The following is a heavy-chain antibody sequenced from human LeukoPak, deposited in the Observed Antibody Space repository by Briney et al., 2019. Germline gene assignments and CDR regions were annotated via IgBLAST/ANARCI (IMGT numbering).Heavy chain of an antibody. D-gene: IGHD5-24*01. Sequence: PGGSLRLSCAASGFTFSSYAMHWVRQAPGRGLEWVAVISYDGSNKYYADSVKGRFTISRDNSKNTLYLQMGSLGADDMAVYYCARARRDGSNSYYFDYWGRGTLVSVSS. CDR3: ARARRDGSNSYYFDY. J-gene: IGHJ4*02. V-gene: IGHV3-30-3*01. CDR1: GFTFSSYA. CDR2: ISYDGSNK.